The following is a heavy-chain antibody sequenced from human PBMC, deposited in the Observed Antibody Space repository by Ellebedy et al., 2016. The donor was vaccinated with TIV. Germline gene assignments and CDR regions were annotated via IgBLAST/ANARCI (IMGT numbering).Heavy chain of an antibody. Sequence: ASVKVSCXVSGYTLTELSMHWVRQAPGKGLEWMGGFDPEDGETIYAQKFQGRVTMTEDTSTDTAYMELSSLRSEDTAVYYCATGGSDGYNLGAFDIWGQGTMVTVSS. V-gene: IGHV1-24*01. CDR3: ATGGSDGYNLGAFDI. J-gene: IGHJ3*02. CDR1: GYTLTELS. CDR2: FDPEDGET. D-gene: IGHD5-24*01.